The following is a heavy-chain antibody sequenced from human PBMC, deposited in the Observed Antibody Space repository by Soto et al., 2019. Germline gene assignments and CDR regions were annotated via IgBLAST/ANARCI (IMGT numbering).Heavy chain of an antibody. CDR1: NYTFINFG. CDR3: VRVRFAYFAPPASHY. V-gene: IGHV1-18*01. CDR2: ITTFNGKT. Sequence: ASVKVSCKASNYTFINFGISWVRQAPGQGLEWMGWITTFNGKTNYAQKFQGRITITADTSTSTAYMELRSLISDDTAVYYFVRVRFAYFAPPASHYWGQGPLVTVS. D-gene: IGHD3-9*01. J-gene: IGHJ4*02.